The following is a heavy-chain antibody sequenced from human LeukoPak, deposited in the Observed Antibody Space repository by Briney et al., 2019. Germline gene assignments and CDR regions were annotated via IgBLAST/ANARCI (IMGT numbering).Heavy chain of an antibody. D-gene: IGHD6-19*01. CDR1: GYIFTGYY. J-gene: IGHJ4*02. CDR2: INPNSGDT. V-gene: IGHV1-2*02. Sequence: GASVKVSCKTSGYIFTGYYMHWVRQAPGQGLDWMGWINPNSGDTNYAQNFQGRVTMTRDTSISTAYMELSRLTSDDTAVYYCARDVNEAVAGTGAVTYWGQGTLVTVSS. CDR3: ARDVNEAVAGTGAVTY.